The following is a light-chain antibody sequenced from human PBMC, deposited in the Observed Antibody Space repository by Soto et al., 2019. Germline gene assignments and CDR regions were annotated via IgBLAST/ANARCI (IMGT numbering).Light chain of an antibody. J-gene: IGKJ1*01. CDR2: GAS. V-gene: IGKV3-20*01. Sequence: EIVLTQSPGTLSLSPGERATLSCRASQSVSSSYLAWYQQKPGQAPRLFIYGASSRATGIPDRFSGSGSGTEFTLTISSLQPDDVATYYCQQYNDYSWTFGQGTKVDIK. CDR3: QQYNDYSWT. CDR1: QSVSSSY.